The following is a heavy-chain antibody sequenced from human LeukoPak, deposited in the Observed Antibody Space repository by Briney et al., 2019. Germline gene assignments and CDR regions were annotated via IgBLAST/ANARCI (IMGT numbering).Heavy chain of an antibody. CDR1: GFTFSSYA. D-gene: IGHD2-2*01. CDR3: AKGYCSSTSCYLYYYYMDV. J-gene: IGHJ6*03. Sequence: GGSLRLSCAASGFTFSSYAMSWVRQAPGKGLEWVSAIRGSGGSTYYADSVKGRFTISRDNSKNTLYLQMNSLRAEDTAVYYCAKGYCSSTSCYLYYYYMDVWGKGTTVTVSS. V-gene: IGHV3-23*01. CDR2: IRGSGGST.